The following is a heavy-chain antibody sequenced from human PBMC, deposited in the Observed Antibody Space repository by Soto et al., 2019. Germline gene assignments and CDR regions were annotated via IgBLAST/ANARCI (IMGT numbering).Heavy chain of an antibody. D-gene: IGHD2-8*02. CDR2: ISRDGGTK. CDR1: GFTVSTYG. J-gene: IGHJ4*02. V-gene: IGHV3-30*03. Sequence: QVQLVESGGGVVQPGRSLRLSCAVSGFTVSTYGMHWVRQAPGKGLEWVAVISRDGGTKYYADSVKGRFTISRDNSRNTLFLEMNSLRGDDMAVYYCTGEVASGYWGQVTLATVSS. CDR3: TGEVASGY.